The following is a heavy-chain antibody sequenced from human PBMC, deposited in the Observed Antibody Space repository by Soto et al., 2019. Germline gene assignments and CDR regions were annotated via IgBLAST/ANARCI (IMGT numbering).Heavy chain of an antibody. CDR2: ITSDGTYI. J-gene: IGHJ3*02. CDR1: GFIFISYG. D-gene: IGHD3-3*01. Sequence: GGSLRLSCAASGFIFISYGMTWVRQAPGKGLEWVSSITSDGTYIYYADSLKGRFTISRDNAKNSLFLQMNSLTAEDTAVYFCAREATAIFGAGPHLASKRGDALDIWGQGTMVTVSS. V-gene: IGHV3-21*01. CDR3: AREATAIFGAGPHLASKRGDALDI.